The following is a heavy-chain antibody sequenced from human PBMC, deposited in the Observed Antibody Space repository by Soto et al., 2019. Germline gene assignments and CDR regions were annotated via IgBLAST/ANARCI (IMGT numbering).Heavy chain of an antibody. J-gene: IGHJ4*02. V-gene: IGHV3-30*03. CDR3: ARESEDLTSNFDY. CDR1: GFTFSSYG. CDR2: ISYDGSNK. Sequence: GESLKISCAASGFTFSSYGMHWVRQAPGKGLEWVAVISYDGSNKYYADSAKGRFTISRDNSKNTLYLQMNSLRAEDTAVYYCARESEDLTSNFDYWGQGTLVTVSS.